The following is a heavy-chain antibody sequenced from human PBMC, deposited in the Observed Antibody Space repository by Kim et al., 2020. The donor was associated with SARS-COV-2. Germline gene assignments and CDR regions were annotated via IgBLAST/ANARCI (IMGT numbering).Heavy chain of an antibody. V-gene: IGHV4-39*01. CDR2: IYYSGST. D-gene: IGHD3-10*01. Sequence: SETLSLTCTVSGGSISSSSYYWGWIRQPPGKGLEWIGSIYYSGSTYYNPSLKSRVTISVDTSKNQFSLKLSSVTAADTAVYYCARGGRSGSYRPTQNWFDPWGQGTLVTVSS. J-gene: IGHJ5*02. CDR1: GGSISSSSYY. CDR3: ARGGRSGSYRPTQNWFDP.